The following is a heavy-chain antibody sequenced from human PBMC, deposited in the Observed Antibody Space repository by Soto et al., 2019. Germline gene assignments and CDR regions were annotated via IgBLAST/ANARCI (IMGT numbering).Heavy chain of an antibody. CDR3: ARGIATGQLDP. CDR2: INPDNDNT. J-gene: IGHJ5*02. CDR1: GYTFTRYT. D-gene: IGHD2-15*01. Sequence: QVQLVQSGAEVKKPGASVKISCKASGYTFTRYTMNWVRQAPGQRLEWMGWINPDNDNTKSSQKFQDRVIITRDTSASTAYMDLSSLRSEDTAVYYCARGIATGQLDPWGQGTLVTVSS. V-gene: IGHV1-3*01.